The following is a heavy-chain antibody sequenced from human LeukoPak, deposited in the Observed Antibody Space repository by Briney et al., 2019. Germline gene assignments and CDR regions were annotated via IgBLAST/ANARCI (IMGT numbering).Heavy chain of an antibody. CDR2: INPNSGGT. CDR1: GYTFTGYY. CDR3: ARGYYDSSGYSDY. Sequence: ASVKVSCKASGYTFTGYYMHWVRQAPGQGLEWMGWINPNSGGTNYAQKFQGRVTMTRDTSISTAYMELSRLRSDDTAVYYCARGYYDSSGYSDYWGQGTLVTVSS. J-gene: IGHJ4*02. V-gene: IGHV1-2*02. D-gene: IGHD3-22*01.